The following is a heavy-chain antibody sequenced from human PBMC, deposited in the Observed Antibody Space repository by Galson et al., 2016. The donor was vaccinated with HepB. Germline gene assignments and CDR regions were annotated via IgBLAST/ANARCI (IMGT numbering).Heavy chain of an antibody. CDR3: ARSIGGVAFDY. J-gene: IGHJ4*02. Sequence: SLRLSCASSGFTFSSYDMHWVRQTTGKGLEWVSAIGSAGDTYYPGSVKGRFTISRENAKNSLYLQMNSLRAGDTAVYYCARSIGGVAFDYWGQGTLVTVSS. V-gene: IGHV3-13*01. D-gene: IGHD6-6*01. CDR1: GFTFSSYD. CDR2: IGSAGDT.